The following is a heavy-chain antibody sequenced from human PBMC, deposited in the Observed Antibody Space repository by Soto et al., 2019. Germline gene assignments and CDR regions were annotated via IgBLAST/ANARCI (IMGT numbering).Heavy chain of an antibody. J-gene: IGHJ4*03. CDR2: ISAYNGNT. V-gene: IGHV1-18*01. Sequence: QVQLVQSGAEVKKPGASVKVSCKASGYTFTSYGISWVRQAPGQGLEWMGWISAYNGNTNYAQKLQGRVTMTTDTSTGTAYMELRGLRSDDTAVYYCARDHDYDYVWGSYRPGYFDYWGQGTLVTVSS. CDR1: GYTFTSYG. CDR3: ARDHDYDYVWGSYRPGYFDY. D-gene: IGHD3-16*02.